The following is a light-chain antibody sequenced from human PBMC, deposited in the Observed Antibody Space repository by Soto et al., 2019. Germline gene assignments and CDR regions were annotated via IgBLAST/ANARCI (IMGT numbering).Light chain of an antibody. Sequence: QSVLTQPPSASGTPGQRVTIACSGSSSNIGSNTVNWYQQLPGTAPKLLIHSNNQRPSGVPDRFSGSKSGTSASLAISGLQSEDEADYYCAAWDDSLNGLYVFGTGTRSPS. CDR1: SSNIGSNT. V-gene: IGLV1-44*01. CDR3: AAWDDSLNGLYV. J-gene: IGLJ1*01. CDR2: SNN.